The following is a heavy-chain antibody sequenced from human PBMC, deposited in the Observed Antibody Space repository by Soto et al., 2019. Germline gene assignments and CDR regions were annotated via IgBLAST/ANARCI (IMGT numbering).Heavy chain of an antibody. CDR3: AKERQQLVDYYYYYGMDV. D-gene: IGHD6-13*01. CDR1: TFSSYG. CDR2: ISYDGSNK. V-gene: IGHV3-30*18. J-gene: IGHJ6*02. Sequence: TFSSYGMHWVRQAPGKGLEWVAVISYDGSNKYYADSVKGRFTISRDNSKNTLYLQMNSLRAEDTAVYYCAKERQQLVDYYYYYGMDVWGQGTTVTVSS.